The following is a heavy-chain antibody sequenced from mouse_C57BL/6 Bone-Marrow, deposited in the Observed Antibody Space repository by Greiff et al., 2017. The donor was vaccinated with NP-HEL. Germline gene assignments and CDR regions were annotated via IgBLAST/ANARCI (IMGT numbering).Heavy chain of an antibody. CDR1: GYTFTDYY. D-gene: IGHD1-1*01. Sequence: VQLQQSGPVLVKPGASVKMSCKASGYTFTDYYMNWVKQSHGKSLEWIGVINPYNGGTSYNQKFKGKATLTVDKSSSTAYMELNSLTSEDSAVYYCARVITTVVAVDYWGQGTTLTV. J-gene: IGHJ2*01. V-gene: IGHV1-19*01. CDR2: INPYNGGT. CDR3: ARVITTVVAVDY.